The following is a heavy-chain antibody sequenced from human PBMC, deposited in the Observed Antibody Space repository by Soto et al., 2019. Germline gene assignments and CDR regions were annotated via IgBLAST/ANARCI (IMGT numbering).Heavy chain of an antibody. CDR3: ARQAIIGYCSSTSCYRPYYYYYMDV. Sequence: PSETLSLTCTVSGGSISSYYWSWIRQPPGKGLEWIGYIYYSGSTNYNPSLKSLVTISVDTSKNQFSLKLSSVTAADTAVYYCARQAIIGYCSSTSCYRPYYYYYMDVWGKGTTVTVSS. CDR2: IYYSGST. V-gene: IGHV4-59*08. J-gene: IGHJ6*03. D-gene: IGHD2-2*01. CDR1: GGSISSYY.